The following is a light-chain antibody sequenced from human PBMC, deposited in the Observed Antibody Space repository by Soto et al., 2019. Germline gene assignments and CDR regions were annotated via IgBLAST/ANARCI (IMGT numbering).Light chain of an antibody. CDR2: ETS. J-gene: IGKJ1*01. CDR3: QQYNSYSWT. Sequence: DIQMTQSPSTLSASVGDRVTVTCRASQTIYNWLAWYQQKPGKAPKLLIYETSSLESGVPSRFGGSGSGTEFTLTISSLQPDDFAIYYCQQYNSYSWTFGQGTKVDI. CDR1: QTIYNW. V-gene: IGKV1-5*03.